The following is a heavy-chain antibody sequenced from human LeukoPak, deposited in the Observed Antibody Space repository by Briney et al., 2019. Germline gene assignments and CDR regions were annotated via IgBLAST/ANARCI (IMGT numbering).Heavy chain of an antibody. V-gene: IGHV3-7*04. CDR3: AKDYYDSSGWQTKDAFDI. D-gene: IGHD3-22*01. Sequence: GGSLRLSCAASGFTFSSYWMSWVRQAPGKGLEWVANIKQDGSEKYYVDSVKGRFTISRDNAKNSLYLQMNSLRAEDTAVYYCAKDYYDSSGWQTKDAFDIWGQGTMVTVSS. CDR2: IKQDGSEK. J-gene: IGHJ3*02. CDR1: GFTFSSYW.